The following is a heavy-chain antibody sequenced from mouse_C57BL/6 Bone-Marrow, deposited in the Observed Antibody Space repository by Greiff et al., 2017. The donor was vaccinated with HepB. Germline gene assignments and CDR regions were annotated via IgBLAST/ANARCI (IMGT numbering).Heavy chain of an antibody. V-gene: IGHV7-3*01. CDR1: GFTFTDYY. J-gene: IGHJ2*01. Sequence: EVKVVESGGGLVQPGGSLSLSCAASGFTFTDYYMSWVRQPPGKALEWLGFIRNKANGYTTEYSASVKGRFTISRDNSQSILYLQMNALRAEDSATYYCARYISMVTYSFDYWGQGTTLTVSS. D-gene: IGHD2-2*01. CDR2: IRNKANGYTT. CDR3: ARYISMVTYSFDY.